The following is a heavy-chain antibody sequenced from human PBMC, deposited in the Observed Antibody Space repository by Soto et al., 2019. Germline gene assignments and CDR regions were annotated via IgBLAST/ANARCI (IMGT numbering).Heavy chain of an antibody. J-gene: IGHJ6*02. V-gene: IGHV3-48*02. CDR2: ISSSSSTI. CDR3: ARVFVGTAMVRPYYYYGMDV. D-gene: IGHD5-18*01. Sequence: GGSLRLSCAASGFTFSSYSMNWVRQAPGKGLEWVSYISSSSSTIYYADSVKGRFTISRDNAKNSLYLQMNSLRDEDTAVYYCARVFVGTAMVRPYYYYGMDVWGQGTTVTVSS. CDR1: GFTFSSYS.